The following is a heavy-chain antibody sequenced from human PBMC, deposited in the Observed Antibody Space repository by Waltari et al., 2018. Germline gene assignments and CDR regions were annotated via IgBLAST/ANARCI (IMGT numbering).Heavy chain of an antibody. CDR3: VKNRGFNAFES. Sequence: EVQLVESGGGLVQPGGSLRLSCEASGFSFSGFWMTGVRQAAGKGLEWVANIKQDGRVEQYVDSVKGRFTSSRDNAKNSLYVQMNSLRVEDTAVYYCVKNRGFNAFESWGQGTLVTVSS. CDR2: IKQDGRVE. CDR1: GFSFSGFW. J-gene: IGHJ4*02. V-gene: IGHV3-7*01. D-gene: IGHD5-12*01.